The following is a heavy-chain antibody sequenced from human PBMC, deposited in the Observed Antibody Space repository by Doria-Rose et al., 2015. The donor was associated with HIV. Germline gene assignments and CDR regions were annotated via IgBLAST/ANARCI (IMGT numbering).Heavy chain of an antibody. CDR3: ARIKSSRWYHKYYFDF. J-gene: IGHJ4*02. CDR2: IFSDDER. Sequence: QVTLKESGPVLVKPTETLTLTCTVSGVSLSSPGMGVSWIRQPPGKALEWLAHIFSDDERSYNTSLKSRLTISRGTSKSQVVLTMTDMDPVDTVTYYCARIKSSRWYHKYYFDFWGQGTLVIVSA. CDR1: GVSLSSPGMG. V-gene: IGHV2-26*01. D-gene: IGHD6-13*01.